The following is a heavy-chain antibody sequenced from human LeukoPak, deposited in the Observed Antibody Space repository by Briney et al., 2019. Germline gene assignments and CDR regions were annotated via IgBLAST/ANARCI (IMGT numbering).Heavy chain of an antibody. CDR1: GGSISSRSYY. Sequence: SETLSLTCTVSGGSISSRSYYWGWIRQPPGKGLEWIGSIYYSGSTYYNPSLKSRVTMSVDTSKNQFSLKLSSVTAADTAVYYCARDDVAARPDYFDYWGQGTLVTVSS. D-gene: IGHD6-6*01. V-gene: IGHV4-39*07. CDR3: ARDDVAARPDYFDY. CDR2: IYYSGST. J-gene: IGHJ4*02.